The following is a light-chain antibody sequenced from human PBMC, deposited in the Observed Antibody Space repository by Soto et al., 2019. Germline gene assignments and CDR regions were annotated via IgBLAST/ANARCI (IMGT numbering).Light chain of an antibody. CDR2: GAS. J-gene: IGKJ1*01. CDR1: QSVSSN. V-gene: IGKV3-15*01. Sequence: EIVMTQSPATLSVSPGERATLSCRASQSVSSNLAWYQQKPGQAPRLLIYGASTRATGIPARFSGSGSGTEFTLTISSLQSEGFAVYYCQQYHNWPPFWTFGQGTKV. CDR3: QQYHNWPPFWT.